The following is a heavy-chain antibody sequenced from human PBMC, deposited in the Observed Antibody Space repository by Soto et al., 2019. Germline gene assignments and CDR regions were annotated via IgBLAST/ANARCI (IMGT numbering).Heavy chain of an antibody. D-gene: IGHD5-18*01. CDR1: AGSISRYY. J-gene: IGHJ4*02. CDR2: ISYTVDA. Sequence: SETLSLTWSVSAGSISRYYWGWVRQSPGEGLEWIAHISYTVDASYNPSLKSRGTISLDTSKNQIALSLMSVTAADTAVYYCVGSLISRAMDSFGYCGQRPLVTASS. V-gene: IGHV4-59*01. CDR3: VGSLISRAMDSFGY.